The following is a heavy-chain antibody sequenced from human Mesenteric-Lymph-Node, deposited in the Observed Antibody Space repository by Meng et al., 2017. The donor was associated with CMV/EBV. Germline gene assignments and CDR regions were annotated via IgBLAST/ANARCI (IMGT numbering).Heavy chain of an antibody. J-gene: IGHJ5*02. V-gene: IGHV3-30*09. CDR2: ISYDGSNK. Sequence: FSGYSMHWVRQAPGKGLEWVAIISYDGSNKYCADSVKGRFAISRDNSKNTLYLQMNSLRAEDTAVYYCARDNGYCDTTRCYSSWLDPWGQGTLVTVSS. CDR1: FSGYS. CDR3: ARDNGYCDTTRCYSSWLDP. D-gene: IGHD2-2*01.